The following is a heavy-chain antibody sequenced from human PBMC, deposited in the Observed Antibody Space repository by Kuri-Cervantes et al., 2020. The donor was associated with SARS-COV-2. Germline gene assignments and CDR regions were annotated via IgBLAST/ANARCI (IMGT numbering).Heavy chain of an antibody. J-gene: IGHJ4*02. V-gene: IGHV3-30*19. CDR1: GFTFSSYG. CDR2: ISYDGRNT. D-gene: IGHD6-19*01. Sequence: GGSLRLSCAASGFTFSSYGMHWVRQAPGKGLEWVAIISYDGRNTKFAVSVKGRFTISRDNSKNVVYLQMNSLRIEDTAEYLCARDPWSADISGWKRPFDYWGQGTLVTVSS. CDR3: ARDPWSADISGWKRPFDY.